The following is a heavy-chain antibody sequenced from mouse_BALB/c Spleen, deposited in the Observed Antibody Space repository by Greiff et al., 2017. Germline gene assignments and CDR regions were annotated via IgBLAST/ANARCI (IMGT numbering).Heavy chain of an antibody. Sequence: EVKVVASGGGLVKPGGSLKLSCAASGFTFSDYYMYWVRQTPEKRLEWVATISDGGRYTYYPDSVTGRFTIDRDNAKNNLYLQMSSLKAEDTAMYYCAREDDYGGQGTLVTVSA. V-gene: IGHV5-4*02. CDR3: AREDDY. CDR2: ISDGGRYT. CDR1: GFTFSDYY. J-gene: IGHJ3*01.